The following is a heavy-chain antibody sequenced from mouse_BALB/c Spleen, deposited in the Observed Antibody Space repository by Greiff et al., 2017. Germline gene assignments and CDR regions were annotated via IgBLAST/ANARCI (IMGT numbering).Heavy chain of an antibody. V-gene: IGHV3-8*02. D-gene: IGHD2-4*01. CDR1: GDSITSGY. J-gene: IGHJ2*01. CDR3: ARSTMITTGYYFDY. Sequence: EVQLQESGPSLMKPSQTLSLTCSVTGDSITSGYWNWIRKFPGNKLEYMGYISYSGSTYYNPSLKSRISITRDTSKNQYYLQLNSVTTEDTATYYCARSTMITTGYYFDYWGQGTTLTVSS. CDR2: ISYSGST.